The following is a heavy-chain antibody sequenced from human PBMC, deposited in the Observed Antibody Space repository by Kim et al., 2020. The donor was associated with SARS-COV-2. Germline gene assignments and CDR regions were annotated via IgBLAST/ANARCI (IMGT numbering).Heavy chain of an antibody. D-gene: IGHD1-1*01. V-gene: IGHV3-64D*06. CDR2: ST. J-gene: IGHJ4*02. CDR3: VGHDTTSYVDY. Sequence: STYYADSVKGRFTISRDYSKNTLYLQMSSLRTEDTAVYYCVGHDTTSYVDYWGQGTLVTVSS.